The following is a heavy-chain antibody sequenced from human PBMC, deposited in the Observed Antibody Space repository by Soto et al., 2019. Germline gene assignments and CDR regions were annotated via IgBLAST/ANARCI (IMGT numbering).Heavy chain of an antibody. CDR1: GGTFSSYA. D-gene: IGHD1-26*01. CDR2: IIPIFGTA. V-gene: IGHV1-69*13. Sequence: ASVKVSCKASGGTFSSYAISWVRQAPGQGLEWMGGIIPIFGTANYAQKFQGRVTITADESTSTAYMELSSLRSEDTAVYYCAREGIVGATYYYYGMDVWGQGTTVTVSS. J-gene: IGHJ6*02. CDR3: AREGIVGATYYYYGMDV.